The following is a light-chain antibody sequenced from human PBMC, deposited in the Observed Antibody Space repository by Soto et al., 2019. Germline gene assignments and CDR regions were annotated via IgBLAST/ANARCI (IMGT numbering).Light chain of an antibody. CDR3: QQYGSSRALT. CDR2: GAS. Sequence: EIVLTQSPATLSVSPVERVTLSCMASESVDINLAWYQQKPGQAPRLLIYGASTRATDMPGTFSGRGSGTEFTLTISSLQSEDFAVYYCQQYGSSRALTFGGGTKVDIK. J-gene: IGKJ4*01. V-gene: IGKV3-15*01. CDR1: ESVDIN.